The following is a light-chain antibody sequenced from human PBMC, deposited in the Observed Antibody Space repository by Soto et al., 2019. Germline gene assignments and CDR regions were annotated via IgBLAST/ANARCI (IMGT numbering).Light chain of an antibody. CDR3: CSYAGSSTL. Sequence: QSVLTQPASGSGSPGQSITISCTGTSIDVGSYNLVSWYQQHPGKAPKLIIYEGSKRPPGVSSRFSDSTSGNTASLTISGLQAEDEADYYCCSYAGSSTLFGGGTKVTVL. CDR1: SIDVGSYNL. CDR2: EGS. J-gene: IGLJ2*01. V-gene: IGLV2-23*01.